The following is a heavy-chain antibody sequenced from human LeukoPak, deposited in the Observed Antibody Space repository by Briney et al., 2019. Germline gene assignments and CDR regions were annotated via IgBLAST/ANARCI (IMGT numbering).Heavy chain of an antibody. Sequence: SETLSLTCTVSGGSISSSSYYWDWFRQPPGKGLEWIGSIYYSGSTYYNPSLKSRVIISVDMSKNQFSLKLSSVTAADTAVYYCARGLRGSSYGGYYYYYYMDVWGKGTTVTVSS. J-gene: IGHJ6*03. CDR3: ARGLRGSSYGGYYYYYYMDV. D-gene: IGHD5-18*01. CDR1: GGSISSSSYY. CDR2: IYYSGST. V-gene: IGHV4-39*07.